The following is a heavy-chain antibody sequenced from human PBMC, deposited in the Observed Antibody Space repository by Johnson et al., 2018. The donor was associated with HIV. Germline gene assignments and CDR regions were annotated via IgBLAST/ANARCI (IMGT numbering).Heavy chain of an antibody. CDR2: ISYDGSNK. CDR3: ATYSSSWYKGGYAFDI. CDR1: GFTFSSYA. J-gene: IGHJ3*02. Sequence: QEKLVESGGGLVKPGGSLRLSCAASGFTFSSYAMHWVRQAPGKGLEWVAVISYDGSNKYYADSVKGRFTISRDNSKNSLYLQMNSLRAEDTAVYYCATYSSSWYKGGYAFDIWGQGTMVTVSS. V-gene: IGHV3-30-3*01. D-gene: IGHD6-13*01.